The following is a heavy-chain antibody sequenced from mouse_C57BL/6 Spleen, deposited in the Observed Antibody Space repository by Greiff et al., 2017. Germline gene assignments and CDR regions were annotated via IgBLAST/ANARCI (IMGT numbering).Heavy chain of an antibody. CDR3: AREITTVVAPMDY. CDR2: IYPRSGNT. Sequence: VKLMESGAELARPGASVKLSCKASGYTFTSYGISWVKQRTGQGLEWIGEIYPRSGNTYYNEKFKGKATLTADQSSSTAYMELRSLTSEDSAVYFCAREITTVVAPMDYWGQGTSVTVSS. J-gene: IGHJ4*01. D-gene: IGHD1-1*01. CDR1: GYTFTSYG. V-gene: IGHV1-81*01.